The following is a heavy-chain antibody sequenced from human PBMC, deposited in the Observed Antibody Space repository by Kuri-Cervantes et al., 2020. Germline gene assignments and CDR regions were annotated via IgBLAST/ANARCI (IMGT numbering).Heavy chain of an antibody. CDR3: ARDLSPRLEAASRRPTYYYYYGMDV. V-gene: IGHV3-30-3*01. Sequence: GESLKISCAASGFTFSNAWMSWVRQAPGKGLQWVAVMSYDGSNKYYADSVKGRFSISRDNSKNTLYLQMNSLTAEDTAVYYCARDLSPRLEAASRRPTYYYYYGMDVWGQGTTVTVSS. CDR1: GFTFSNAW. J-gene: IGHJ6*02. CDR2: MSYDGSNK. D-gene: IGHD2-15*01.